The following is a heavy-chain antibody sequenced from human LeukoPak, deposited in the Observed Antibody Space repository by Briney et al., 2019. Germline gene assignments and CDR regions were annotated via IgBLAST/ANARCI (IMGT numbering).Heavy chain of an antibody. CDR3: ARLRNYYYDSSGYWGSFDY. V-gene: IGHV7-4-1*02. CDR1: GYTFTSYA. CDR2: INTNTGNP. Sequence: ASVKVSCKASGYTFTSYAMNWVRQAPGQGLEWMGWINTNTGNPTYAQGFTGRFVFSLDTSVSTAYLQISSLKAEDTAVYYCARLRNYYYDSSGYWGSFDYWGQGTLVTVSS. J-gene: IGHJ4*02. D-gene: IGHD3-22*01.